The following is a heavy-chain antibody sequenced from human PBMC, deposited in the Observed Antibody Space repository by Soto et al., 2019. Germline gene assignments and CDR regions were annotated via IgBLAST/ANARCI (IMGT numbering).Heavy chain of an antibody. J-gene: IGHJ4*02. Sequence: QVQLVQSGAEVKKPGASVKVSCKASGYTFTSYDINWVRQATGQGLEWMGWMNPNSGNTADAQKFQGRVTMTGNTTISTDYIELSRLRSEAAAVYYSASLKQDYAVSWGQGTLVTVSS. V-gene: IGHV1-8*01. CDR2: MNPNSGNT. CDR3: ASLKQDYAVS. CDR1: GYTFTSYD. D-gene: IGHD4-17*01.